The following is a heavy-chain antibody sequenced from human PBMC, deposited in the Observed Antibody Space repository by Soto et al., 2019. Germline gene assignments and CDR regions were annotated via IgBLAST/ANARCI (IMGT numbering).Heavy chain of an antibody. V-gene: IGHV3-74*01. CDR3: AREQVDI. CDR2: INSDGSST. J-gene: IGHJ3*02. CDR1: GYTFSSYC. Sequence: GASVKVSCKASGYTFSSYCMHWVRQAPGKGLVWVSRINSDGSSTSYADSVKGRFTISRDNAKNTLYLQMNSLRAEDTAVYYCAREQVDIWGQGTMVTVSS.